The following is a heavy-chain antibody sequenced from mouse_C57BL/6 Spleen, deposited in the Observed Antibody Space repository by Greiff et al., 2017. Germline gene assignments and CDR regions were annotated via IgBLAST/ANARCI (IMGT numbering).Heavy chain of an antibody. Sequence: QVQLKQPGAELVMPGASVKLSCKASGYTFTSYWMHWVKQRPGQGLEWIGEIDPSDSYTNYNQKFKGKSTLTVDKSSSTAYMQLSSLTSEDSAVYYCARSRGFNWLDYWGQGTTLTVSS. CDR1: GYTFTSYW. D-gene: IGHD4-1*01. CDR3: ARSRGFNWLDY. J-gene: IGHJ2*01. CDR2: IDPSDSYT. V-gene: IGHV1-69*01.